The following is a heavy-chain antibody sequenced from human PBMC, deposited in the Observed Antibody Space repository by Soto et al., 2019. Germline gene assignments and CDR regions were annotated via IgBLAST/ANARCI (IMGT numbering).Heavy chain of an antibody. V-gene: IGHV3-23*01. J-gene: IGHJ3*02. CDR2: ILVGGST. D-gene: IGHD2-8*02. Sequence: GGSLRLSCAASWFICTSYDMSWVRQAPGKGLEWVSTILVGGSTHYEDSVKGRFTISRDRSKNTLYLQMNSLTAGDTAVYYCAKATATGGGAFDICGQGTMVTVSS. CDR3: AKATATGGGAFDI. CDR1: WFICTSYD.